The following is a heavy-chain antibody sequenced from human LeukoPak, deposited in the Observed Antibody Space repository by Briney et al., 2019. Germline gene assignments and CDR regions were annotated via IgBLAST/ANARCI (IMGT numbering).Heavy chain of an antibody. V-gene: IGHV3-74*01. CDR1: GFTFSSYW. Sequence: GGSLRLSCAASGFTFSSYWMHWVRQAPGMGLVWVSRINSDGSSTSYADSVKGRFTISRDNAKNTLYLQMNSLRAEDTAVYYCATSLGPNWFDPWGQGTLVTVSS. J-gene: IGHJ5*02. CDR3: ATSLGPNWFDP. CDR2: INSDGSST.